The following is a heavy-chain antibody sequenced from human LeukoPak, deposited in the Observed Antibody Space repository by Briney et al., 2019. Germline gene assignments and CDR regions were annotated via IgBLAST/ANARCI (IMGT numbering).Heavy chain of an antibody. CDR1: GFTFSSYE. V-gene: IGHV3-48*03. CDR3: ARGILYSSSWYGGQGYFDY. D-gene: IGHD6-13*01. Sequence: GGSLRLSCAVSGFTFSSYEMNWVRQAPGKGLEWVSCISSSGFNIYYADSVKGRFTISRDNAKNSLYLRMNSLRAEDTAVYYCARGILYSSSWYGGQGYFDYWGQGTLVTVSS. J-gene: IGHJ4*02. CDR2: ISSSGFNI.